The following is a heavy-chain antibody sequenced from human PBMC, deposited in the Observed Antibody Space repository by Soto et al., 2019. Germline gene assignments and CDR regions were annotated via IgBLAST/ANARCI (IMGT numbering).Heavy chain of an antibody. V-gene: IGHV5-51*01. Sequence: PGESLKISCKGSGYSFTSYWIGWVRQMPGKGPEWMGIIYPGDSDTRYSPSFQGQVTISADKSISTAYLRWSSLKASDTAMYYCARYSSGWYLNYYGMDVWGQVTTVTVSS. CDR3: ARYSSGWYLNYYGMDV. D-gene: IGHD6-19*01. CDR2: IYPGDSDT. J-gene: IGHJ6*02. CDR1: GYSFTSYW.